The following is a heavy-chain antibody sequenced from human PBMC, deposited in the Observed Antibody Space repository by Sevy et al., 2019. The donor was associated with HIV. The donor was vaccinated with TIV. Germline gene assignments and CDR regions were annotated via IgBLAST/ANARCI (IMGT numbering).Heavy chain of an antibody. Sequence: GESLKISCTASGFTFSSYEMNWVRQAPGKGLEWVSGLSGSGASIYYPDTMKGRFTISRDNSKNTLYLQMDSLRADDTAVYYCARVSRSSTARWFFDYWGQGTLVTVSS. V-gene: IGHV3-23*01. CDR1: GFTFSSYE. J-gene: IGHJ4*02. CDR3: ARVSRSSTARWFFDY. D-gene: IGHD2-2*01. CDR2: LSGSGASI.